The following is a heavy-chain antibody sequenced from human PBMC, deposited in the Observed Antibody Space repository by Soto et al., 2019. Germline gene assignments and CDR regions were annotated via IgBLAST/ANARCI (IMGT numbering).Heavy chain of an antibody. D-gene: IGHD5-18*01. J-gene: IGHJ4*02. CDR2: IFYSGST. V-gene: IGHV4-59*01. CDR1: GGSIRSYY. CDR3: ARGAADTAMADS. Sequence: SETLSLTCTVSGGSIRSYYWTWIRQPPGKGLEWLGYIFYSGSTFYNPSLKSRVTISIHTSKSQFSLQLTSVTAADTAVYYCARGAADTAMADSCGQGTLVTVSS.